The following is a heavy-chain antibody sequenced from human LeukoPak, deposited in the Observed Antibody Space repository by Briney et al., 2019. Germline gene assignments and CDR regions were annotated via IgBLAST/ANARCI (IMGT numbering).Heavy chain of an antibody. CDR3: ARCIAVAGFDY. CDR2: INHSGST. Sequence: SETLSLTCAVYGGSFSGYYWSWIRQPPGKGLEWIGEINHSGSTSYNPSLKSRVTISVDTSKNQFSLKLSSVTAADTAVYYCARCIAVAGFDYWGQGTLVTVSS. D-gene: IGHD6-19*01. CDR1: GGSFSGYY. V-gene: IGHV4-34*01. J-gene: IGHJ4*02.